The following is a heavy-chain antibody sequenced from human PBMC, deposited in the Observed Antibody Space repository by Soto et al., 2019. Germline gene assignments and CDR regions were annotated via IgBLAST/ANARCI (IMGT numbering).Heavy chain of an antibody. J-gene: IGHJ3*02. Sequence: GGSLRLSCAASGFTFSSYSMNWVRQAPGKGLEWVSSISSSSSYIYYADSVKGRFTISRDNAKNSLYLQMNSLRAEDTAVYYCARDGLGYCSGGSCWQAFDIWGQGTMVTVSS. CDR2: ISSSSSYI. CDR3: ARDGLGYCSGGSCWQAFDI. D-gene: IGHD2-15*01. V-gene: IGHV3-21*01. CDR1: GFTFSSYS.